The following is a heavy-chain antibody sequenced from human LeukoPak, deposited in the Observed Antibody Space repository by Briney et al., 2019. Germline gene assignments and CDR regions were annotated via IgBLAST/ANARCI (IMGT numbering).Heavy chain of an antibody. CDR2: IYYSGST. V-gene: IGHV4-39*01. CDR1: GGSISSSSYY. D-gene: IGHD3-3*01. J-gene: IGHJ4*02. CDR3: ARHKWRSLEWQNFDY. Sequence: KPSETLSLTCTVSGGSISSSSYYWGWIRQPPGKGLEWIGSIYYSGSTYYNPSLKSRVTISVDTSKNQFSLKLSSVTAADTAVYYCARHKWRSLEWQNFDYWGQGTLVTVSS.